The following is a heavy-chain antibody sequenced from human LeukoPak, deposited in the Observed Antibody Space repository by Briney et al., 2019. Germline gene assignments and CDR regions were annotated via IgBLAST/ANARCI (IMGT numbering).Heavy chain of an antibody. D-gene: IGHD2-21*02. V-gene: IGHV3-66*01. CDR3: ARDPYCGGDCNDI. Sequence: GGSLRLSCAASGFTFSSYAMHWVRQAPGKGLEWVSVIYSGGSTYYADSVKGRFTISRDNSKNTLYLQMNSLRAEDTAVYYCARDPYCGGDCNDIWGQGTTVTVSS. CDR1: GFTFSSYA. CDR2: IYSGGST. J-gene: IGHJ3*02.